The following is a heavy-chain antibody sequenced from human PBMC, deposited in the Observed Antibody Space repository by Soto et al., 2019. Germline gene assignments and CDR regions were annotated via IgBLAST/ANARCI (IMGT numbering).Heavy chain of an antibody. J-gene: IGHJ5*02. CDR3: ARGEDDSKGGRT. CDR1: GESCSGYY. D-gene: IGHD2-15*01. V-gene: IGHV4-34*02. Sequence: QAHLQQWGAGVLKPSETLSLTCGVYGESCSGYYCSWTRQPPGKGLEWIVEIHPSGSTYYNPSLRPRVTLPLGTSKNQFALKLNSVTAADTAVYYCARGEDDSKGGRTWGQGTLVTVSS. CDR2: IHPSGST.